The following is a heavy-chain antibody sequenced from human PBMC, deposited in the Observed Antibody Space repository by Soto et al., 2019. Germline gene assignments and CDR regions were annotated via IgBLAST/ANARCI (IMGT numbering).Heavy chain of an antibody. CDR2: IKPDGSVK. J-gene: IGHJ4*02. CDR3: VREPAAGAYYYDY. CDR1: GFTFGRYW. V-gene: IGHV3-7*05. D-gene: IGHD6-13*01. Sequence: PGGSLRLSCASSGFTFGRYWMTWVRQAPGKGLEWVANIKPDGSVKYHVDSVEGRFTISRDNAKNSLYLQMNSLRGDDTAVYFCVREPAAGAYYYDYWGQGTLVTVSS.